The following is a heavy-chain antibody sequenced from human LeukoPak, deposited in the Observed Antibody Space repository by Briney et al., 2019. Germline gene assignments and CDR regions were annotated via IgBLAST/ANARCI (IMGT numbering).Heavy chain of an antibody. CDR2: ITSTSSTV. J-gene: IGHJ4*02. Sequence: GGSLRLSCAASGFTFSSYSMTWVRQAPGKGLEWVSYITSTSSTVYYADSVKGGFTVSRDNAKNSQYLQMNSLRDEDTAMFYCARVGDGYSVNYFDYWGQGTLVTVSS. CDR1: GFTFSSYS. D-gene: IGHD5-24*01. V-gene: IGHV3-48*02. CDR3: ARVGDGYSVNYFDY.